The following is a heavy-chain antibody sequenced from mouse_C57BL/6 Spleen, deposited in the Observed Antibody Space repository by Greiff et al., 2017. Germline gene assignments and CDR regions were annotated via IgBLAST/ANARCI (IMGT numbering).Heavy chain of an antibody. CDR2: INPNNGGT. CDR3: SRHNWDAWYFDV. J-gene: IGHJ1*03. D-gene: IGHD4-1*01. CDR1: GYTFTDYN. V-gene: IGHV1-18*01. Sequence: EVQLQQSGPELVKPGASVKIPCKASGYTFTDYNMDWVKQSHGKSLEWIGDINPNNGGTIYNQKFKGKATLTVDKSSSTAYMELRSLTSEDTAVYYYSRHNWDAWYFDVWGTGTTVTVSS.